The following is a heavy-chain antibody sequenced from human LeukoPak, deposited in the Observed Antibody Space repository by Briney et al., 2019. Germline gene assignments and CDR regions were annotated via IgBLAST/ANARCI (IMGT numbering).Heavy chain of an antibody. CDR1: GGSISSYY. Sequence: SETLSLTCTVSGGSISSYYWSWIRQPPGKGLEWIGYIYYSGSTYYNPSLKSRVTISVDTSKNQFSLELSSVTAADTAVYYCIELGTYRGFDPWGLGTLVTVSS. CDR3: IELGTYRGFDP. J-gene: IGHJ5*02. CDR2: IYYSGST. D-gene: IGHD5-18*01. V-gene: IGHV4-59*04.